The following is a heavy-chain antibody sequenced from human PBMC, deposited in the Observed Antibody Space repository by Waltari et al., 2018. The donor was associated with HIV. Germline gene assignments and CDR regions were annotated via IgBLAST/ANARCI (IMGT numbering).Heavy chain of an antibody. J-gene: IGHJ4*02. CDR1: GFSVTNYG. CDR3: SRDTFGEYDF. CDR2: INIDGRTI. D-gene: IGHD3-3*01. Sequence: EVQLVQSGGGLIKPGGSLRLSCAASGFSVTNYGMHWGRQSPGKGLVWVSRINIDGRTIDYADSVKGRFTISRDSAKNTLSLQMNSRREEDTAVYYCSRDTFGEYDFWGQGALVTVSS. V-gene: IGHV3-74*01.